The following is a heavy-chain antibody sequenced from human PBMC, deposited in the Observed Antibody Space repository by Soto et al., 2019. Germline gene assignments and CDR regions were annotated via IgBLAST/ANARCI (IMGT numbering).Heavy chain of an antibody. V-gene: IGHV3-23*01. D-gene: IGHD6-13*01. J-gene: IGHJ4*02. CDR3: AKDRWGMAAAGTFDY. CDR2: ISGSGGST. CDR1: GFTFSSYA. Sequence: EVQLLESGGGLVQPGGSLRLSCAASGFTFSSYAMSWVRQAPGKGLEWVSTISGSGGSTYYADSVKGRFTISRDNSKNTLYLEVKSLRAEDTAVYYCAKDRWGMAAAGTFDYWCQGTLVTVSS.